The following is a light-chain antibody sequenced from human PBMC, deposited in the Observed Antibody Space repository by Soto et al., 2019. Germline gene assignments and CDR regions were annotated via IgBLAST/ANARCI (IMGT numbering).Light chain of an antibody. J-gene: IGLJ1*01. CDR3: SSYKSSSTIFV. CDR1: SSDVGGYNY. CDR2: DVS. V-gene: IGLV2-14*03. Sequence: QSALAQPASVSGSPGQSITISCTGTSSDVGGYNYVSWYQQHPGKAPKLMIYDVSARPSGVSNRFSGSKSGNTASLTISGLQAEDEADYYCSSYKSSSTIFVFRTGTKVTVL.